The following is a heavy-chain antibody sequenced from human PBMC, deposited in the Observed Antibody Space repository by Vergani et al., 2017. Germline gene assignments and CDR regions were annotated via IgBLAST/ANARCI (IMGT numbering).Heavy chain of an antibody. V-gene: IGHV4-59*02. CDR1: GASVYSYY. CDR3: ARSRIYYGAGSPDY. D-gene: IGHD3-10*01. CDR2: VSFRGDT. J-gene: IGHJ4*02. Sequence: QVKLQESGPGLVKPSETLSLTCTVSGASVYSYYWSWIRQPPGKGLEWMGYVSFRGDTLYDPSVKGRMTISLNMSSNQFSLYLTSVTAADTAVYYCARSRIYYGAGSPDYWGQGTLVTVSS.